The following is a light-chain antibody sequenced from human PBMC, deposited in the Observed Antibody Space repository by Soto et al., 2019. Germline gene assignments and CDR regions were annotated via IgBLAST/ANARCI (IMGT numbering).Light chain of an antibody. CDR2: DKS. V-gene: IGKV1-33*01. J-gene: IGKJ5*01. CDR1: QDIKHY. Sequence: DIQMTQSPSSLSASVGDRVTITCQARQDIKHYLNWYQQKPGKAPNLLIYDKSVLETGVPSRFSGNKTWTNFTFTISSLQPEDVATYYCQQYDNLPITFGQGTRLEIK. CDR3: QQYDNLPIT.